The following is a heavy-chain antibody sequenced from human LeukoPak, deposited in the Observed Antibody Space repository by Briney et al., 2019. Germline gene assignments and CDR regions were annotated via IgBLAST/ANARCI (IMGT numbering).Heavy chain of an antibody. CDR1: GFTFSSYG. J-gene: IGHJ4*02. D-gene: IGHD3-3*01. CDR2: ISYDGSNK. CDR3: AKEVALRFLEWLFDY. V-gene: IGHV3-30*18. Sequence: GSLRLSCAASGFTFSSYGMHWVRQAPGKGLEWVAVISYDGSNKYYADSVKGRFTISRDNSKNTLYLQMNSLRAEDTAVYYCAKEVALRFLEWLFDYWGQGTLVTVSS.